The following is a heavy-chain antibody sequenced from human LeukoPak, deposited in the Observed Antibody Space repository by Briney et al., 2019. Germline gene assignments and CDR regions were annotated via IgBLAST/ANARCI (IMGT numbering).Heavy chain of an antibody. CDR2: INPSGGST. D-gene: IGHD3-3*01. CDR1: GHTFTSYY. V-gene: IGHV1-46*01. Sequence: ASVKVSCRASGHTFTSYYMHWVRQAPGQGLEWMGIINPSGGSTSYAQKFQGRVTMTRDMSTSTVYMELSSLRSEDTAVYYCARGPPGDFWSGYYMDAWGKGTTVTVSS. J-gene: IGHJ6*03. CDR3: ARGPPGDFWSGYYMDA.